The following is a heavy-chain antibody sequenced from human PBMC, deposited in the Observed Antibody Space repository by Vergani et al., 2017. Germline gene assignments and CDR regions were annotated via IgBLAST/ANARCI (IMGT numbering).Heavy chain of an antibody. V-gene: IGHV3-30-3*01. Sequence: QVQLVESGGGVVQPGTSLRLSCTTSGFLFSTYPLHWVRLAPGKVLEWVAVISYDGSRTYYADSVKGRFTVSRDNSKNTLYLQIHSLRADDTAVYYCTGQWLVQGHYYYGMDVWGQGTTVTVSS. D-gene: IGHD6-19*01. CDR2: ISYDGSRT. CDR1: GFLFSTYP. CDR3: TGQWLVQGHYYYGMDV. J-gene: IGHJ6*02.